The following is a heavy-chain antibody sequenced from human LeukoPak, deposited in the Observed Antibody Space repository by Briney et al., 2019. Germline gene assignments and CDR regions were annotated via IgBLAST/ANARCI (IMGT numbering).Heavy chain of an antibody. CDR3: ARVRDGSRFDY. J-gene: IGHJ4*02. D-gene: IGHD1-26*01. Sequence: KASETLSLTCAVSGDSLYSTNWWSWVRQPPGKGLEWIAAIFHAGNINYNPSLKSRVTISMDKSKSQFSLTLSSMTAADTAVYYCARVRDGSRFDYWGQGALVTVSS. CDR2: IFHAGNI. CDR1: GDSLYSTNW. V-gene: IGHV4-4*02.